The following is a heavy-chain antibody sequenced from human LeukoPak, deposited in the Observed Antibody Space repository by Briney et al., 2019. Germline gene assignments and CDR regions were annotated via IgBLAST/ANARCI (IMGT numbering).Heavy chain of an antibody. CDR1: GGTFSSYA. CDR2: TIPIFGTA. Sequence: ASVKVSCKASGGTFSSYAISWVRQDPGQGLEWMGGTIPIFGTANYAQKFQGRVTITADESTSTAYMELSSLRSEDTAVYYCARGGLRYCSGGSCYSDFDYWGQGTLVTVSS. CDR3: ARGGLRYCSGGSCYSDFDY. J-gene: IGHJ4*02. V-gene: IGHV1-69*13. D-gene: IGHD2-15*01.